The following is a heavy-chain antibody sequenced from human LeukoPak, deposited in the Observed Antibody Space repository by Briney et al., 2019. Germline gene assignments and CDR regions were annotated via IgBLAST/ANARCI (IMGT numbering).Heavy chain of an antibody. V-gene: IGHV4-59*08. CDR2: IYSTGIT. J-gene: IGHJ2*01. D-gene: IGHD3-22*01. CDR3: ARRAYFDTSGYSPAAGYFDL. CDR1: GGSIFSSY. Sequence: SSETLSLTCTVSGGSIFSSYWNWIRQPPRGGLEWIGYIYSTGITSYNPSLKSRGTISIATSKNQFSLRLNSVTAADTAFYYCARRAYFDTSGYSPAAGYFDLWGRGTLVTVSS.